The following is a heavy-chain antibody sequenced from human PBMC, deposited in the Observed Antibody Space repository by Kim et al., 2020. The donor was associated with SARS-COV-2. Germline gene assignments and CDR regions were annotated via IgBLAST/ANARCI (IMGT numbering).Heavy chain of an antibody. Sequence: ASVKVSCKASGYTFTSYAMHWVRQAPGQRLEWMGWINAGNGNTKYSQKFQGRVTITRDTSASTAYMELSSLRSEDTGVYYCARVGTWWFGDPALSGFAYWGQGTLVTVSS. CDR1: GYTFTSYA. CDR3: ARVGTWWFGDPALSGFAY. V-gene: IGHV1-3*01. J-gene: IGHJ4*02. CDR2: INAGNGNT. D-gene: IGHD3-10*01.